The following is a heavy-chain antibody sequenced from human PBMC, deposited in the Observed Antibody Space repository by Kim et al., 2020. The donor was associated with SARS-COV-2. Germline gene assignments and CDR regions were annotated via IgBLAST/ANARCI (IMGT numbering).Heavy chain of an antibody. Sequence: GGSLRLSCAASGFTFSSYGMHWVRQAPGKGLEWVAVISYDGSNKYYADSVKGRFTISRDNSKNTLYLQMNSLRAEDTAVYYCAKGSGYYHPDYFDYWGQGTLVTVSS. CDR3: AKGSGYYHPDYFDY. J-gene: IGHJ4*02. CDR2: ISYDGSNK. V-gene: IGHV3-30*18. CDR1: GFTFSSYG. D-gene: IGHD3-3*01.